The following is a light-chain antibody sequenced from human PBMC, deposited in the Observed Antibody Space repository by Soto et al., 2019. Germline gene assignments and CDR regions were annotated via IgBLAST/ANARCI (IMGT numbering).Light chain of an antibody. V-gene: IGKV1-39*01. Sequence: DIQMTQSPSSLSASLGDRVTIACRASQSISNYLNWYQQRPGKAPKLLIYAASSLQSGVPSRFSGSGSGTDFTLTISSLQPEDFVTYYCQQTYSTPSTFGQGTRLEI. J-gene: IGKJ5*01. CDR1: QSISNY. CDR2: AAS. CDR3: QQTYSTPST.